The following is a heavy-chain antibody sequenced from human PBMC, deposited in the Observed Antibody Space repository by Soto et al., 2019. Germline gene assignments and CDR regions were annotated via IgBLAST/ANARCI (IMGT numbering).Heavy chain of an antibody. CDR1: GGSISNGGYY. J-gene: IGHJ3*01. CDR3: ARRASEDAFDV. Sequence: QVQLQESGPGLVKPSQTLSLTCTVSGGSISNGGYYWSWIRQYPGKGLEWIGYIYYSGSTYYKSSLKSRVSISGDTSKNQFSLKWRSVTAADTAVYYCARRASEDAFDVWGQGTMVTVSS. V-gene: IGHV4-31*03. CDR2: IYYSGST.